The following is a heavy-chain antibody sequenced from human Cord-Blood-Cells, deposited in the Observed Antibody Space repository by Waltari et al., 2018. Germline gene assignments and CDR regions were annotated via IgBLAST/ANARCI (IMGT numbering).Heavy chain of an antibody. V-gene: IGHV1-46*01. J-gene: IGHJ3*02. CDR3: ARDSGDQDAFDI. CDR1: GYTFTSDY. D-gene: IGHD7-27*01. Sequence: QVQLVQSGAGGMKTGASVKGYCEAFGYTFTSDYMLWQIQAPGQGLEWMGIINPSGGSTSYSQKFQGRVTMTRDTSTSTVYMELSSLRSEDTAVYYCARDSGDQDAFDIWGQGTMVTVSS. CDR2: INPSGGST.